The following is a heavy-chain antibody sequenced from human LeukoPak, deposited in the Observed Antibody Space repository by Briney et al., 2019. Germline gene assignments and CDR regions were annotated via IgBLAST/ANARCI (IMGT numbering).Heavy chain of an antibody. Sequence: GGSLRLSCAASGFIFSNYNMNWVRQAPGKGLEWVSYISSSGSTIYYADSVKGRFTISRDNAKNSLYLQMNSLRDEDTAVYYCARDDPSGYYFDYWGQGTLVTVSS. CDR1: GFIFSNYN. J-gene: IGHJ4*02. CDR2: ISSSGSTI. V-gene: IGHV3-48*02. CDR3: ARDDPSGYYFDY. D-gene: IGHD3-22*01.